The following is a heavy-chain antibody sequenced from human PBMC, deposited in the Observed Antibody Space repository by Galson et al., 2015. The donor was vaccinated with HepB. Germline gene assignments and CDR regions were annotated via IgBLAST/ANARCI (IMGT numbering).Heavy chain of an antibody. CDR2: ISYDGSNK. CDR1: GFTFSSYG. V-gene: IGHV3-30*18. D-gene: IGHD3-22*01. J-gene: IGHJ4*02. CDR3: AKEMYYYDSSGYTQTGGFDY. Sequence: SLRLSCAASGFTFSSYGMHWVRQAPGKGLEWVAVISYDGSNKYYADSVKGRFTISRDNSKNTLYLQMNSLRAEDTAVYYCAKEMYYYDSSGYTQTGGFDYWGQGTLVTVSS.